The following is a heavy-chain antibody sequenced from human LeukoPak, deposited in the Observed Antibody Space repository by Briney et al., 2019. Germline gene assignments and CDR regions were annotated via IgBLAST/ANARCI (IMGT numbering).Heavy chain of an antibody. CDR3: AKDLGYYDSSGYLSFDY. CDR1: GFTFSSYA. D-gene: IGHD3-22*01. CDR2: ISGSGGST. J-gene: IGHJ4*02. Sequence: GSLSLSCAASGFTFSSYAMSWVRQAPGKGLEWVSAISGSGGSTYYADSVKGRFTISRDNSKNTLYLQMNSLRAEDTAVYYCAKDLGYYDSSGYLSFDYWGQGTLVTVSS. V-gene: IGHV3-23*01.